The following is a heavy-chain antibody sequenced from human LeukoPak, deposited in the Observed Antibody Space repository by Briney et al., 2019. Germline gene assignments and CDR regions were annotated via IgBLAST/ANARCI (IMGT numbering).Heavy chain of an antibody. V-gene: IGHV3-11*01. D-gene: IGHD2/OR15-2a*01. CDR1: GCTFSDYY. Sequence: GRSLRLSWAASGCTFSDYYMRWIRQVPGKGLEWLSYISSNAISTHYADSVKRRFTISKDNAKNSLYLQSNSLRGEDTAVYYCARDFRDRSMPINFWGQGTLVTVTS. CDR3: ARDFRDRSMPINF. CDR2: ISSNAIST. J-gene: IGHJ4*02.